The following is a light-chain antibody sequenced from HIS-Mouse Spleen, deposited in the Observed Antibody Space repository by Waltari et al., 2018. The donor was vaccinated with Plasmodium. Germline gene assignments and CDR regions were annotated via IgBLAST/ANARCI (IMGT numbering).Light chain of an antibody. CDR2: QDS. Sequence: SYELTPPPSVSVSPGTTASITCSGDKLGDNYACWYQQKPGQSPVLVIYQDSKRPSGIPERFSGSNSGNTATLTISGTQAMDEADYYCQAWDSSTVVFGGGTKLTVL. J-gene: IGLJ2*01. CDR1: KLGDNY. CDR3: QAWDSSTVV. V-gene: IGLV3-1*01.